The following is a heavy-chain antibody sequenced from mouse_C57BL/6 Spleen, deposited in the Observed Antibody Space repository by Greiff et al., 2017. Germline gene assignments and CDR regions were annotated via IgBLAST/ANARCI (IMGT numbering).Heavy chain of an antibody. D-gene: IGHD4-1*01. CDR1: GYSITSGYY. CDR3: ARDNPLTPYYFDY. CDR2: ISYDGSN. Sequence: EVKLMESGPGLVKPSQSLSLTCSVTGYSITSGYYWNWIRQFPGNKLEWMGYISYDGSNNYNPSLKNRISITRDTSKNQFFLKLNSVTTEDTATYYCARDNPLTPYYFDYWGQGTTLTVSS. V-gene: IGHV3-6*01. J-gene: IGHJ2*01.